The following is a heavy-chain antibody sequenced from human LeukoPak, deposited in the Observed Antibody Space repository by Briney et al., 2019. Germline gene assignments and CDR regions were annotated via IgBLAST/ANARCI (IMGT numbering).Heavy chain of an antibody. Sequence: SETLSLTCTVSGGSISSYYWSWIRQPAGKGLEWIGRIYPSGSTNYNPSHTSRVTISVDTSKNQFSLKLSSVTAADTAVYYCARVERYTSSGPTDPWGQGTLVTVSS. CDR1: GGSISSYY. CDR3: ARVERYTSSGPTDP. V-gene: IGHV4-4*07. D-gene: IGHD6-25*01. J-gene: IGHJ5*02. CDR2: IYPSGST.